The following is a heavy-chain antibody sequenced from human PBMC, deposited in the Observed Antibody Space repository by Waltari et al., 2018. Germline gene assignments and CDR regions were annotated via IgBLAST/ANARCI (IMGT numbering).Heavy chain of an antibody. D-gene: IGHD6-19*01. CDR2: INHSGST. CDR3: ARGQVAGTLFATKRRYFDY. Sequence: QVQLQQWGAGLLKPSENLSLTCAVYGGSFSGYYWSWIRQPPGKGLEWIGEINHSGSTNYNPSLKSRVTISVDTSKNQFSLKLSSVTAADTAVYYCARGQVAGTLFATKRRYFDYWGQGTLVTVSS. CDR1: GGSFSGYY. V-gene: IGHV4-34*01. J-gene: IGHJ4*02.